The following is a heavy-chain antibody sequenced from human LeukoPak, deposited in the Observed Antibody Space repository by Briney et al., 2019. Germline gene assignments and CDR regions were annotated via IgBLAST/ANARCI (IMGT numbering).Heavy chain of an antibody. CDR1: GGSISSSSYY. D-gene: IGHD6-19*01. J-gene: IGHJ4*02. V-gene: IGHV4-39*07. CDR3: ANSEGSGWYYFDY. Sequence: SETLSLTGTVSGGSISSSSYYWGWIRQPPGKGLEWIGSIYYSGSAYYNPSLKSRVTISVDTSKNQFSLKLSSVTAADTAVYYCANSEGSGWYYFDYWGQGTLVTVSS. CDR2: IYYSGSA.